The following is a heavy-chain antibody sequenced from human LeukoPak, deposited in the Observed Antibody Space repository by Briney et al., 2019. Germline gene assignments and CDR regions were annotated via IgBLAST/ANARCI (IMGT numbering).Heavy chain of an antibody. D-gene: IGHD6-13*01. Sequence: PSETLSLTCTVSGGSISSYYWSWIRQPPGKGLEWIGYIYYSGSTNYNPSLKGRVTISVDTSKNQFSLKLSSVTAADTAVYYCASSRRDYYYGIYVWGQGTTVTVSS. CDR1: GGSISSYY. V-gene: IGHV4-59*08. CDR3: ASSRRDYYYGIYV. J-gene: IGHJ6*02. CDR2: IYYSGST.